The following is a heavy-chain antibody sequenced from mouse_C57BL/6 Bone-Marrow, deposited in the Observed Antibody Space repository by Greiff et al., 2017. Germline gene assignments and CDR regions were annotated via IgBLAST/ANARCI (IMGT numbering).Heavy chain of an antibody. CDR1: GYTFTSYW. Sequence: QVQLQQSGAELVMPGASVKLSCKASGYTFTSYWMHWVKQRPGQGLEWIGEIDPSDSYTNYNQKFKGKSTLTVDKSSSTAYMQLSSLTSEDSAVYFCARGTYYNGSDYWGQGTTLTVSS. V-gene: IGHV1-69*01. CDR3: ARGTYYNGSDY. J-gene: IGHJ2*01. CDR2: IDPSDSYT. D-gene: IGHD1-1*01.